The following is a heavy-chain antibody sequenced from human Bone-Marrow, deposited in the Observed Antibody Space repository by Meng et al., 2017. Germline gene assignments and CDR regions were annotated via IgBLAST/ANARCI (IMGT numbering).Heavy chain of an antibody. J-gene: IGHJ4*02. CDR2: INPNSGGT. D-gene: IGHD6-19*01. V-gene: IGHV1-2*06. Sequence: ASVKVSCKASGYTFTGYYMHWVRQAPGQGLECMGRINPNSGGTNYAQKFQGRVTMTRDTSISTAYMELSRLRSDDTAVYYCARVCYSSGWYDARPFDYWGQGTLVTVSS. CDR1: GYTFTGYY. CDR3: ARVCYSSGWYDARPFDY.